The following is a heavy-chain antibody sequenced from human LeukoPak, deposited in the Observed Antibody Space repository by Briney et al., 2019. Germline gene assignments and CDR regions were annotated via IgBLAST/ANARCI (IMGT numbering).Heavy chain of an antibody. D-gene: IGHD3-3*02. CDR1: GFTFSMYW. J-gene: IGHJ4*02. V-gene: IGHV3-7*01. Sequence: GGSLRLSCVASGFTFSMYWMTWFRQAPGKGLEWVANLKQDGSQTNYVDSVKGRFTISRDNAKKSLYLQMNSLRAEDTAVYYCARTLAGHFDYWGQGTLVTVSS. CDR2: LKQDGSQT. CDR3: ARTLAGHFDY.